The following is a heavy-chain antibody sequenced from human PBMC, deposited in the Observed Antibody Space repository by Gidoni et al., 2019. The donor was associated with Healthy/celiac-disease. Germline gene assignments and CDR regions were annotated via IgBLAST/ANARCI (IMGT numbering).Heavy chain of an antibody. CDR2: ISSSSSTI. CDR1: GFTFRSYS. CDR3: ARDSNVVVPAAKDYYYYMDV. Sequence: EVQLVESGGGLVQPGGSLRLSFASSGFTFRSYSLNWVRQAPGKGLEWVSYISSSSSTIYYADSVKGRFTISRDNAKNSLYLKMNSLRDEDTAVYYCARDSNVVVPAAKDYYYYMDVWGKGTTVTVSS. V-gene: IGHV3-48*02. D-gene: IGHD2-2*01. J-gene: IGHJ6*03.